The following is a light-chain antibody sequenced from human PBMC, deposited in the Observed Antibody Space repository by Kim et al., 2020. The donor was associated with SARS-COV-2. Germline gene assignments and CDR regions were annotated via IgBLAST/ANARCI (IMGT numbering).Light chain of an antibody. Sequence: TQLTQSPSSLSASVGDRVTITCRASQGIRNHVVWYQQKPGKVPQILIYDASTLKSGVPSRFSGSGSGTDFTLTISSLQPEDVATYYCQKYNAAPLSFGGGTKLEI. CDR3: QKYNAAPLS. CDR2: DAS. J-gene: IGKJ4*01. V-gene: IGKV1-27*01. CDR1: QGIRNH.